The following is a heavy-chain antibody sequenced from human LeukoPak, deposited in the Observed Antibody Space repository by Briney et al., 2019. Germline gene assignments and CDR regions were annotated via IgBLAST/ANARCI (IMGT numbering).Heavy chain of an antibody. CDR3: SENMGV. CDR1: GGSFSGYY. CDR2: IKSRTEGGTI. J-gene: IGHJ6*02. Sequence: ETLSLTCAVYGGSFSGYYWSWIRQPPGKGLEWVGRIKSRTEGGTIDYAAPVKGRFTISRDDSKTTLYLQMNSLKTEDTAVYFCSENMGVWGQGTTVTVSS. V-gene: IGHV3-15*07.